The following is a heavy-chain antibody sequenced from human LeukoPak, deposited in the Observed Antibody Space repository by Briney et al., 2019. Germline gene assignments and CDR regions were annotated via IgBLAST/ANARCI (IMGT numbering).Heavy chain of an antibody. J-gene: IGHJ4*02. Sequence: PSETLSLTCTVSGGSISSSSYYWGWTRQPPGKGLEWIGSIYYSGSTYYNPSLKSRVTISVDTSKNQFSLKLSSVTAADTAVYYCARDMGLIAVAGDYFDYWGQGTLVTVSS. CDR2: IYYSGST. D-gene: IGHD6-19*01. CDR1: GGSISSSSYY. V-gene: IGHV4-39*07. CDR3: ARDMGLIAVAGDYFDY.